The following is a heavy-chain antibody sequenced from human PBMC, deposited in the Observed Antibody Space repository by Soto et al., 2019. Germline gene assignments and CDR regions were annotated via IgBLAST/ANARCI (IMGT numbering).Heavy chain of an antibody. Sequence: SETLSLTCTVSGGSISSSYWSWIRQPPGKGLEWIGYLYHSGSTNYNPSLRSRVSISVDTSKNQFSLTLSSVTAADTAVYYCARARSIAAAGITNWFDPWGQGTLVTVSS. CDR2: LYHSGST. CDR3: ARARSIAAAGITNWFDP. D-gene: IGHD6-13*01. V-gene: IGHV4-59*01. J-gene: IGHJ5*02. CDR1: GGSISSSY.